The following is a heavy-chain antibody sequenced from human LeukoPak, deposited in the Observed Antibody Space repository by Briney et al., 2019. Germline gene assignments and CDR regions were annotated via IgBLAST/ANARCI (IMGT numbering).Heavy chain of an antibody. CDR2: VSISGPYT. D-gene: IGHD3-3*01. CDR1: GFNFRNYY. Sequence: GGSLRLSCAASGFNFRNYYMSWIRQAPGKGLEWVSYVSISGPYTNYADSVKGRFTISRDNAKNSLYLQMNSLRAEDTAVFYCARDQYDTWSRRGNFDSWGQGTLVIVSS. CDR3: ARDQYDTWSRRGNFDS. J-gene: IGHJ4*02. V-gene: IGHV3-11*05.